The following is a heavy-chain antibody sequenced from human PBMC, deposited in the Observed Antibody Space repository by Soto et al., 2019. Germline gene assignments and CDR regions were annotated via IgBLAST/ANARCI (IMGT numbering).Heavy chain of an antibody. CDR3: ARAGFSYGHLLF. D-gene: IGHD3-10*01. Sequence: SETLSITSNVSGGPIKTGDYYWNWIRQPPGKGLEWTGYVFYSGATNYSPSLKSRAAMSMDTSKNQFSLSLTSVTAADTAVYYCARAGFSYGHLLFWGHGIRVTVSS. CDR1: GGPIKTGDYY. J-gene: IGHJ4*01. V-gene: IGHV4-30-4*01. CDR2: VFYSGAT.